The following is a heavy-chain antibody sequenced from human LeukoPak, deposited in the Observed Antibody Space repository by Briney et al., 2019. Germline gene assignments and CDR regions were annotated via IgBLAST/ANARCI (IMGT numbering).Heavy chain of an antibody. J-gene: IGHJ4*02. CDR3: ARAQYYYDSSGYYPYYFDY. D-gene: IGHD3-22*01. CDR2: IHYSGNT. Sequence: PSETLSLTCTVSGGSISNYYWSWIRQPPGKELEWIGCIHYSGNTNYNPSLKSRVTISVDTSKNQFSLKLSSVTAADTAVYYCARAQYYYDSSGYYPYYFDYWGQGTLVTVSS. CDR1: GGSISNYY. V-gene: IGHV4-59*08.